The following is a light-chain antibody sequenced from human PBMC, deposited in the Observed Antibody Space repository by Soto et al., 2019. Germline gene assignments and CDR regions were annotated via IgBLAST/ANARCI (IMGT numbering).Light chain of an antibody. J-gene: IGKJ1*01. Sequence: IVMSQSRPTLSVPPGANATLSCRASQSVSSTLAWYQQKPGQAPRLLIYGASTRATGIPARFSGSGSGTEFTLTISSLQSEDFATYYCQHYNSFPWTFGQGTKVDI. CDR3: QHYNSFPWT. CDR1: QSVSST. CDR2: GAS. V-gene: IGKV3-15*01.